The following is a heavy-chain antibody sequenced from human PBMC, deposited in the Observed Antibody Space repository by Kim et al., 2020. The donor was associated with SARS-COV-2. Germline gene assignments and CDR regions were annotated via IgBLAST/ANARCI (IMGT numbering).Heavy chain of an antibody. Sequence: ASVKVSCKASGYTFTGYYMHWVRQAPGQGLEWMGWINPNSGGTNYAQKFQGWVTMTRDTSISTAYMELSRLRSDDTAVYYCAREWHLAPNIYTVTTGRHRFYYYVNDLWGQGTTGTSSS. V-gene: IGHV1-2*04. CDR2: INPNSGGT. D-gene: IGHD4-17*01. CDR1: GYTFTGYY. J-gene: IGHJ6*02. CDR3: AREWHLAPNIYTVTTGRHRFYYYVNDL.